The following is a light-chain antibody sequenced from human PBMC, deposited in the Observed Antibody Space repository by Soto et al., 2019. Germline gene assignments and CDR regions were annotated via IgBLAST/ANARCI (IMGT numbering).Light chain of an antibody. CDR2: GAS. J-gene: IGKJ1*01. V-gene: IGKV3-20*01. CDR1: QSVSSSY. Sequence: EIVLAQSPGTLSLSPGERATLSCKTSQSVSSSYLAWYQQKPGQAPRLLIYGASSRATGIPDRFSGSGSGTDFTLTISRLEPEDFAVYYCQQYGTWTCGQGTKVEIK. CDR3: QQYGTWT.